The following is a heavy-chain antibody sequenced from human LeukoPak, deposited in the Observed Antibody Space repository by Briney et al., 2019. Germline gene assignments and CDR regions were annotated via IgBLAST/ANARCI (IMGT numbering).Heavy chain of an antibody. Sequence: GRSLGLSRASAGVIFDEYAMQWVRQAPGKGLEWVSCITWNSDRTGYADSVRGRFTISRDNGKNSLYLQMNNLRPEDTALYYCAKERVTVTPPGQLEDWGQGTLVTVSS. V-gene: IGHV3-9*01. CDR3: AKERVTVTPPGQLED. J-gene: IGHJ4*02. CDR2: ITWNSDRT. CDR1: GVIFDEYA. D-gene: IGHD4-17*01.